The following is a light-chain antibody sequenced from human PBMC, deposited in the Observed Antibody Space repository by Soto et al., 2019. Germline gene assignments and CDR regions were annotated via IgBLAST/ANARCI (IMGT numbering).Light chain of an antibody. V-gene: IGKV3-15*01. CDR1: QSIGSD. CDR3: QQYNIWSLYT. J-gene: IGKJ2*01. CDR2: GAA. Sequence: EIVMTQSPATLSVSPGDRATLSCRASQSIGSDLAWYQLKPGQAPRLLIYGAATRATGIPAKFSGSGSRTEFSLNISSLQSEDSAVYYCQQYNIWSLYTFGQGTKLEIK.